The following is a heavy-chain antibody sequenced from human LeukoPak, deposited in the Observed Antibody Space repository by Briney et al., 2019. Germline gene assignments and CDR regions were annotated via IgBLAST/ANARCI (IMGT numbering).Heavy chain of an antibody. J-gene: IGHJ6*03. V-gene: IGHV3-23*01. CDR2: ISGNGGST. CDR1: GFTFSSYA. Sequence: GGSLRLSCEGSGFTFSSYAMSWVRQAPGKGLEWVSGISGNGGSTYYADSVKGRFTISRDNSKNTLYLQMSSLRAEDTAVYYCAKGVGQFGELGYYYYMDVWGKGTTVTISS. D-gene: IGHD3-10*01. CDR3: AKGVGQFGELGYYYYMDV.